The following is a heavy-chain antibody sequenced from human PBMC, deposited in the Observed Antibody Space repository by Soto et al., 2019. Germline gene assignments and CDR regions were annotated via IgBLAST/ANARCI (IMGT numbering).Heavy chain of an antibody. CDR3: AKDRFVGAILLSSAI. CDR2: ISGSGGST. Sequence: EVQLLESGGGLVQPGGSLRLSCAASGFTFSSYALSWVRQAPGKGLEWVSAISGSGGSTYYADSVKGRFTISRDNSKNALYRQMNSLRAEDTAVYYCAKDRFVGAILLSSAIWGQGTLVTVSS. V-gene: IGHV3-23*01. D-gene: IGHD1-26*01. CDR1: GFTFSSYA. J-gene: IGHJ4*02.